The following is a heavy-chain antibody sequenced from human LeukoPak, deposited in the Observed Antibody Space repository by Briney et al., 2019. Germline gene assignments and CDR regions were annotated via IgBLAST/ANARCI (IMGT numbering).Heavy chain of an antibody. CDR1: RFTFSSYG. V-gene: IGHV3-33*06. CDR3: AKEEQPVEMTTQDAFDI. J-gene: IGHJ3*02. D-gene: IGHD5-24*01. CDR2: IWYDGSNK. Sequence: GRSLRLSCAASRFTFSSYGMHWVRQAPGKGLEWVAVIWYDGSNKYYADSVKGRFTISRDNSKNTLYLQMNSLRAEDTAVYYCAKEEQPVEMTTQDAFDIWGQGTMVTVSS.